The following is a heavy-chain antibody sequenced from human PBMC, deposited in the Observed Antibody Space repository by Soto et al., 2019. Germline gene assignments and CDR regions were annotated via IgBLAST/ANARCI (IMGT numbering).Heavy chain of an antibody. D-gene: IGHD3-10*01. V-gene: IGHV4-39*07. CDR3: ARGRYMNYYGSRSYYLNAHTSSYFDY. CDR2: INYSGST. J-gene: IGHJ4*02. Sequence: NPSETLSLTCTVSGGSISSSDYYWAWLRQPPGKGLEWIANINYSGSTYYNPSLKSRVTISVDTSKNQVSLKLSSVTAADTAVYYCARGRYMNYYGSRSYYLNAHTSSYFDYWGQGTLVTVSS. CDR1: GGSISSSDYY.